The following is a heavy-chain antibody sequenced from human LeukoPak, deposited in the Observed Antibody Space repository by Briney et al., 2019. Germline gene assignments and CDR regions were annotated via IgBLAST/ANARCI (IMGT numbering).Heavy chain of an antibody. CDR1: GFTFSSYG. Sequence: PRGCLRLSSAASGFTFSSYGVHSVRQAPGKGLEWVAFIRYDGSNKYYADSVKGRFTISRDNSKNTLYLQMTSLRAEDTAVYYCAKSRIYVKVGWGQGTLVTVS. CDR3: AKSRIYVKVG. CDR2: IRYDGSNK. J-gene: IGHJ4*02. V-gene: IGHV3-30*02. D-gene: IGHD3-10*02.